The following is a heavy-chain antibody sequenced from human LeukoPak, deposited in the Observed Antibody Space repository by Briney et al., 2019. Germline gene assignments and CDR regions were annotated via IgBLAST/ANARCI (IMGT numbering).Heavy chain of an antibody. D-gene: IGHD3-10*01. CDR2: VYPGDSDT. CDR1: GYSFIRYW. V-gene: IGHV5-51*01. CDR3: ARHQSGSGSYSTDY. Sequence: GESLKISCKGSGYSFIRYWIGWVRQMPGKGLEWMGIVYPGDSDTRYSPSFQGQVTISADKSISTAYLQWNSLKASDTAMYYCARHQSGSGSYSTDYWGQGTLVTVSS. J-gene: IGHJ4*02.